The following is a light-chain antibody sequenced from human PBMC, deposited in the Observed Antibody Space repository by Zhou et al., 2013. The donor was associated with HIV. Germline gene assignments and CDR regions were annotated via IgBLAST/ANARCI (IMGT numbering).Light chain of an antibody. CDR1: SSDVGGYNY. Sequence: QSALTQPPSASGSPGQSVTISCTGTSSDVGGYNYVSWYQQHPGKAPKLILYEVSKRPSGVPDRFSGSKSGNTASLTVSGLQAEDEADYYCSSYTTTSTVIFGGGTTLTVL. CDR3: SSYTTTSTVI. V-gene: IGLV2-8*01. J-gene: IGLJ2*01. CDR2: EVS.